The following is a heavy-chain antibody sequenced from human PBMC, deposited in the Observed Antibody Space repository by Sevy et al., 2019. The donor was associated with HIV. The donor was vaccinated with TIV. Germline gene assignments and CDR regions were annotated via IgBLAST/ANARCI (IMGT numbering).Heavy chain of an antibody. CDR2: ISDSGRST. V-gene: IGHV3-23*01. D-gene: IGHD3-3*01. CDR3: ARRPDFGVIIPTGVLDV. CDR1: GFTFGTYA. Sequence: LSLTCVGSGFTFGTYAMTWVRQAPGKGLQWVSVISDSGRSTYYADSVQGRVTISRDNSKNTMHLHMNSLRVEDTATYYCARRPDFGVIIPTGVLDVWGQGTTVTVSS. J-gene: IGHJ6*02.